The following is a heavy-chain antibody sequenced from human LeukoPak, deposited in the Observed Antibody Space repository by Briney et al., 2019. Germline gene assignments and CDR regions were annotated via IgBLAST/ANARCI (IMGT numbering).Heavy chain of an antibody. J-gene: IGHJ4*02. CDR2: INHSGST. Sequence: PSETLSLTCAVYGGSFSGYYWSWIRQPPGKGLEWIGEINHSGSTNYNPSLKSRVTISVDTSKNQFSLKLSSVTAADTAVYYCARVAGSGSYYGYWGQGTLVTVSS. CDR1: GGSFSGYY. V-gene: IGHV4-34*01. D-gene: IGHD3-10*01. CDR3: ARVAGSGSYYGY.